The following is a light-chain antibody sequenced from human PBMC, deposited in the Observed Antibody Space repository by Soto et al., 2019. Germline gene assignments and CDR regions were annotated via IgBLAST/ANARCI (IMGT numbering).Light chain of an antibody. Sequence: IDMTQSPSTLSSSFGDSLTITWRLSQSISSWLAWYQQKTGKAPKILINAESNLQSGVPSRFSGSGSGTDFNLTISSLQPEDFATYYCLKDYNYPRTCGQGTKVDIK. V-gene: IGKV1-6*01. J-gene: IGKJ1*01. CDR2: AES. CDR1: QSISSW. CDR3: LKDYNYPRT.